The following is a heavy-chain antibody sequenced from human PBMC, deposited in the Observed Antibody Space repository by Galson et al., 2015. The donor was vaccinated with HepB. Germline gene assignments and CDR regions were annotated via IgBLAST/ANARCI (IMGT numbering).Heavy chain of an antibody. V-gene: IGHV3-48*04. Sequence: SLRLSCAASGFTFSTYSMSWVRQAPGKGLEWVSFISSSSSNIYYADSVKGRFTISRDNAKNSLYLQMNSLRAEDTAVYYCAREGTLAYCGGDCYSDWFDPWGQGTLVTVSS. CDR2: ISSSSSNI. CDR1: GFTFSTYS. J-gene: IGHJ5*02. D-gene: IGHD2-21*02. CDR3: AREGTLAYCGGDCYSDWFDP.